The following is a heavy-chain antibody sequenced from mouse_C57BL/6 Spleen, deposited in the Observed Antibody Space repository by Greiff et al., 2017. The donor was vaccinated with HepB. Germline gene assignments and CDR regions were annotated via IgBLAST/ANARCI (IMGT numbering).Heavy chain of an antibody. CDR2: IGPSDSET. Sequence: QVQLQQPGAELVRPGSSVKLSCKASGYTFTSYWMHWVKQRPIQGLEWIGNIGPSDSETHYNQKFKDKATLTVDKSSSTAYMQLSSLTSEDSAVYYCARREDMDGTFDYWGQGTTLTVSS. CDR3: ARREDMDGTFDY. D-gene: IGHD2-1*01. CDR1: GYTFTSYW. J-gene: IGHJ2*01. V-gene: IGHV1-52*01.